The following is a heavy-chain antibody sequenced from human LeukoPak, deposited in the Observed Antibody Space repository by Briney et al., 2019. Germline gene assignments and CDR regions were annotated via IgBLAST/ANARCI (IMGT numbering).Heavy chain of an antibody. CDR3: AGESSGWYRDAFDI. V-gene: IGHV3-74*01. CDR1: GFTFRSYW. Sequence: GSLRLSCAASGFTFRSYWMHWVRQAPGKGLVWVSRINSDGSSTSNADSVKGRFTISRDNAKNTLDLQMNSLRAEDTAVYYCAGESSGWYRDAFDIWGQGTMVTVSS. CDR2: INSDGSST. D-gene: IGHD6-19*01. J-gene: IGHJ3*02.